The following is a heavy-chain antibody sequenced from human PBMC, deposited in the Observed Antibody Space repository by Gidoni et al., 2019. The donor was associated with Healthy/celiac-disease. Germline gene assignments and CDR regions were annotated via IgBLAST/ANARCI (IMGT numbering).Heavy chain of an antibody. D-gene: IGHD3-16*01. V-gene: IGHV4-31*03. CDR1: GGSVSSGGYY. J-gene: IGHJ5*02. CDR3: AREKDFLGWFDH. Sequence: QVQLQESGPVLVKPSQTLSLTCTVSGGSVSSGGYYWSWIRQHPGKGLEWIGYIYYSGSTYYNPSLKGRVTISVDPYKNQFSRKLSSVNAADTAVYYCAREKDFLGWFDHWGQGTLVTVSS. CDR2: IYYSGST.